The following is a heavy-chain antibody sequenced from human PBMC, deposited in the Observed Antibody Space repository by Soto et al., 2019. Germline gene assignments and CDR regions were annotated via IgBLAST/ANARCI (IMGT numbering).Heavy chain of an antibody. Sequence: QVQLVQSAAEVKKPGSSVKVSCKASGGTFSSYTISWVRQAPGQGLEWMGRIIPILGIANYAQKFQGRVTITADKSTSTAYMELSSLRSEDTAVYYCARDYYDFWSGYSSWFDPWGQGTLVTVSS. D-gene: IGHD3-3*01. CDR2: IIPILGIA. V-gene: IGHV1-69*02. J-gene: IGHJ5*02. CDR3: ARDYYDFWSGYSSWFDP. CDR1: GGTFSSYT.